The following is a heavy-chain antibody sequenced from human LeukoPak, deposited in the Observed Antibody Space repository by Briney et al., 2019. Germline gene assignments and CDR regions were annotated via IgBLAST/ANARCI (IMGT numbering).Heavy chain of an antibody. D-gene: IGHD2-21*01. V-gene: IGHV3-7*01. CDR2: TTQDGDDK. Sequence: QPAGSLRLYCAATSFTISSNRMSRVRPIPAKGLAPATNTTQDGDDKSYVDSVKGRFTISRDSAKKSLYLQSNSLRAEDTAVYYCARQIDTNFFAYWGQGTLVTVSS. CDR1: SFTISSNR. J-gene: IGHJ4*02. CDR3: ARQIDTNFFAY.